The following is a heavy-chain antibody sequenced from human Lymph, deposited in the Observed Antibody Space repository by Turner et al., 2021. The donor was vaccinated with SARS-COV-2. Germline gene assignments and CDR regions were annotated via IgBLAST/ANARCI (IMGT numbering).Heavy chain of an antibody. J-gene: IGHJ4*02. D-gene: IGHD3-3*01. Sequence: EVPLVQSGAEVKKPGESLKIPRKGSGYSFTSYWTGWVRQTPGKGLEWMGIIYPGDSDTRYSPSFQGQVTIAADKSISTAYLQWSSLKSSDTAMYYCARREWGGSLGHIDYWGQGTLVTVSS. CDR1: GYSFTSYW. CDR2: IYPGDSDT. V-gene: IGHV5-51*01. CDR3: ARREWGGSLGHIDY.